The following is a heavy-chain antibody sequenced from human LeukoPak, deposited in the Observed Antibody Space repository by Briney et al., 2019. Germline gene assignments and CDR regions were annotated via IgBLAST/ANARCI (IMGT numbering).Heavy chain of an antibody. CDR3: ARHGFYGDSARRKFDP. CDR1: NGSLSGYY. D-gene: IGHD4-17*01. J-gene: IGHJ5*02. V-gene: IGHV4-34*01. CDR2: ISHAGYT. Sequence: PSETLSLTCTVYNGSLSGYYWSWLRQPPGTGLEWIGEISHAGYTNLNPSLKSRLTISLDTSKNHFSLRLTSLTAADTAVYFCARHGFYGDSARRKFDPWGQGTLVIVSS.